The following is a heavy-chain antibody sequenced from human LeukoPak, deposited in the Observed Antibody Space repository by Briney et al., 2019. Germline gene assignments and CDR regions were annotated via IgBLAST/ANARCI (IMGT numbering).Heavy chain of an antibody. V-gene: IGHV4-38-2*02. CDR2: IYHSGST. CDR3: ARAYCSGGSCYAWYFDY. CDR1: GYSISSGYY. Sequence: PSETLSLTCTVSGYSISSGYYWGWIRQPPGKGLEWIGSIYHSGSTYYNPSLKSRVTISVDTSKNQFSLKLSSVTAADTAVYYCARAYCSGGSCYAWYFDYWGQGTLVTVSS. J-gene: IGHJ4*02. D-gene: IGHD2-15*01.